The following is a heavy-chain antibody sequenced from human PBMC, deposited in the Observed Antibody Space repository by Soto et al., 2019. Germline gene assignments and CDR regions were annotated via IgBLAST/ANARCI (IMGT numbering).Heavy chain of an antibody. CDR1: GGSISSSSYY. J-gene: IGHJ4*02. D-gene: IGHD6-19*01. Sequence: SETLSLTCTVSGGSISSSSYYWGWIRQPPGKGLEWIGSIYYSGSTYYNPSLKSRVTISVDTSKNQFSLKLSSVTAADTAVYYCARDAHSSGWYGGSSDWGQGTLVTVSS. CDR3: ARDAHSSGWYGGSSD. CDR2: IYYSGST. V-gene: IGHV4-39*01.